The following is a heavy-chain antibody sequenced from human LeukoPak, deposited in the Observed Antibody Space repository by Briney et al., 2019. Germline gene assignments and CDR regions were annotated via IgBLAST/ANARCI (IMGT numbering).Heavy chain of an antibody. CDR2: ISSSSSYI. V-gene: IGHV3-21*01. J-gene: IGHJ1*01. Sequence: GGSLRLSCAASVFTFSSYSMNWVRQAPGKGLEWVSSISSSSSYIYYADSMKGRFTSSRDNAKNSLYLQMNSLRAEDRAVYYCARPIATAGPEYFQHWGQGTLVAVPS. D-gene: IGHD6-13*01. CDR3: ARPIATAGPEYFQH. CDR1: VFTFSSYS.